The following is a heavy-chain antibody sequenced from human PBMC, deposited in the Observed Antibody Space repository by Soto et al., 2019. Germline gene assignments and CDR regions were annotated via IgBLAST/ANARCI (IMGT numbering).Heavy chain of an antibody. CDR3: ARERRYYDILTGYPRRYYFDY. Sequence: SETLSLTCAVYGGSFSGYYWSWIRQPPGKGLEWIGEINHSGSTNYNPSLKSRVTISVDTSKNQFSLKLGSVTAADTAVYYCARERRYYDILTGYPRRYYFDYWGQGTLVTVSS. V-gene: IGHV4-34*01. D-gene: IGHD3-9*01. CDR1: GGSFSGYY. CDR2: INHSGST. J-gene: IGHJ4*02.